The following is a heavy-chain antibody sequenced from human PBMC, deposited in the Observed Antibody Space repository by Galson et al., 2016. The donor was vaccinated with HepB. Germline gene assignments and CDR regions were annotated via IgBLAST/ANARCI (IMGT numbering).Heavy chain of an antibody. CDR3: ASRRNYSDSSGYYHDWFDP. Sequence: SETLSLTCTVSGGSISSYYWTWIRQPPGKGLEWIGYIYYSGSTNYNPSLKSRVTISVDTPKNQFSLKLSSATAADTAVYYCASRRNYSDSSGYYHDWFDPWGQGTLVTVSS. D-gene: IGHD3-22*01. V-gene: IGHV4-59*08. J-gene: IGHJ5*02. CDR1: GGSISSYY. CDR2: IYYSGST.